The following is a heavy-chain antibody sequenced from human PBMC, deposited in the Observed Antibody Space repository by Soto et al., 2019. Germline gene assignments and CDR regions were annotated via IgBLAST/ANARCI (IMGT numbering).Heavy chain of an antibody. CDR3: AEDGSHGSGNYSPD. D-gene: IGHD3-10*01. Sequence: GGSLRLSCAASGFWFSSYAMSWVRQAPGKGLEWVSAISGSGSNTYYAESVKGRFTISRDNAKNTLYLQMNSLRAEDTAVYYCAEDGSHGSGNYSPDWGQGTLVTVSS. J-gene: IGHJ4*02. CDR1: GFWFSSYA. CDR2: ISGSGSNT. V-gene: IGHV3-23*01.